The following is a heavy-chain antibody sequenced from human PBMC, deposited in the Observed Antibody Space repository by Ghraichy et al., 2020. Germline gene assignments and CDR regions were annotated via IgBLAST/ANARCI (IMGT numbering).Heavy chain of an antibody. D-gene: IGHD6-6*01. CDR2: IYTSGST. V-gene: IGHV4-4*07. Sequence: SETLSLTCTVSGGSISSYYWNWIRQPAGKGLEWIGRIYTSGSTNNNPSLKSRVTMSADTSKNQFSLKLSSVTAADTAVYYCAISPWGSSSIGLGLDVWGKGTTVTVSS. CDR3: AISPWGSSSIGLGLDV. CDR1: GGSISSYY. J-gene: IGHJ6*04.